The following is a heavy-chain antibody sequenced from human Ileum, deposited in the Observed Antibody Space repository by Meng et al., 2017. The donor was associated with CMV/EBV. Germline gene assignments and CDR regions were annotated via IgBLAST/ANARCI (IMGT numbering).Heavy chain of an antibody. CDR2: LRTSGTI. J-gene: IGHJ4*02. D-gene: IGHD3-10*01. Sequence: QLQEPGPGLVKPSETLSLTCSVSGGSISDYHWTWIRKSAGKGLQWPGRLRTSGTIDHNPSFKSRVTLSIDTSKNQFSLKLTSVTAADTAVYYCGRAGARGVPVDIWGQGTLVTVSS. CDR1: GGSISDYH. CDR3: GRAGARGVPVDI. V-gene: IGHV4-4*07.